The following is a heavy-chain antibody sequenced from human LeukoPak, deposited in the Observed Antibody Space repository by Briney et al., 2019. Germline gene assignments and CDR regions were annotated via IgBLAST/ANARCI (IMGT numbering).Heavy chain of an antibody. J-gene: IGHJ4*02. CDR1: GITLSNYG. V-gene: IGHV3-23*01. CDR2: ISERGGST. D-gene: IGHD3-10*01. Sequence: GGSLRLSCVVSGITLSNYGMSWVRQAPGKGLEWVSGISERGGSTNYADSVKGRCIISRDTSKNTVYLQMNSLRVEDTAVYFCAKRGIVIRAVMIIGFHKEAYYFDYWGQGILVTVSS. CDR3: AKRGIVIRAVMIIGFHKEAYYFDY.